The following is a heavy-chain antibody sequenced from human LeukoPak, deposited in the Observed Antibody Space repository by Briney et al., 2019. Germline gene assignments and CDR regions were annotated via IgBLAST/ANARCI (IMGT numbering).Heavy chain of an antibody. CDR1: GFSFSSYA. CDR2: ISGSGGST. D-gene: IGHD4-17*01. V-gene: IGHV3-23*01. Sequence: GGSLRLSCAASGFSFSSYAMSWVRQAPGKGLEWVSAISGSGGSTYYADSVKGRFPISRDNSKNTLYLQMNSLRAEDTAVYYCAKYGGYQLVYFDYWGQGTLVTVSS. J-gene: IGHJ4*02. CDR3: AKYGGYQLVYFDY.